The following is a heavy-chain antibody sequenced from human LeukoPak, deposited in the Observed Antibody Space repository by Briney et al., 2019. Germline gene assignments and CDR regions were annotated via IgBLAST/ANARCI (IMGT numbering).Heavy chain of an antibody. CDR2: INHSGST. D-gene: IGHD3-22*01. V-gene: IGHV4-34*01. CDR1: GGSFSGYH. CDR3: AGPRDSSGYYSPIDY. Sequence: SETLSLTCAVYGGSFSGYHWSWIRQPPGKGLEWIGEINHSGSTNYNPSLKSRVTISVDTSKNQFSLKLSSVTAADTAVYYCAGPRDSSGYYSPIDYWGQGTLVTVSS. J-gene: IGHJ4*02.